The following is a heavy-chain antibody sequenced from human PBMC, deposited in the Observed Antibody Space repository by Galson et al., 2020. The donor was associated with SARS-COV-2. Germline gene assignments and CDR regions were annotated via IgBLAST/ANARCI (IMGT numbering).Heavy chain of an antibody. V-gene: IGHV3-53*01. J-gene: IGHJ5*02. CDR1: GFSVSNNY. Sequence: GGSLRLSCAASGFSVSNNYMTWVRQAPGKGLEWVAVVYGGSSAYYTDSVRGRFTISRDNSETSVYLQMNRLRAEDTAVYYCARAGPMRHSSSWYKNNWFDPWGQGTLVTVSS. CDR3: ARAGPMRHSSSWYKNNWFDP. CDR2: VYGGSSA. D-gene: IGHD6-13*01.